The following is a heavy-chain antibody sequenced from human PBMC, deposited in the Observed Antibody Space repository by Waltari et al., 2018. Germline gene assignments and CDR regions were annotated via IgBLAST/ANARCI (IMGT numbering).Heavy chain of an antibody. CDR3: ARDLGSS. V-gene: IGHV3-23*01. D-gene: IGHD6-13*01. Sequence: EVQLLESGGGLVQPGGSLRLSCAASGFTFSSYAMSWVRQAPGKGREWVSAIIGSGGSTYYADSVKGRFTISRDNAKNSLYLQMNSLGAEDTAVYYCARDLGSSWGQGTLVTVSS. J-gene: IGHJ4*02. CDR2: IIGSGGST. CDR1: GFTFSSYA.